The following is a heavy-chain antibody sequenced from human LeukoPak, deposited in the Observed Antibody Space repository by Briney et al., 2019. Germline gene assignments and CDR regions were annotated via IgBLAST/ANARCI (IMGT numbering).Heavy chain of an antibody. J-gene: IGHJ4*02. CDR3: ATLDDYDSSGYPPG. V-gene: IGHV1-24*01. Sequence: ASVTLSCKVSGYTLTKLSMHWGRQPPGKGLEGMGGFDPEDGETVYAQTFQGRVTTIEDTPTDTPYMELTGLKSEATAVYYCATLDDYDSSGYPPGWGQGTLVTVSS. CDR1: GYTLTKLS. CDR2: FDPEDGET. D-gene: IGHD3-22*01.